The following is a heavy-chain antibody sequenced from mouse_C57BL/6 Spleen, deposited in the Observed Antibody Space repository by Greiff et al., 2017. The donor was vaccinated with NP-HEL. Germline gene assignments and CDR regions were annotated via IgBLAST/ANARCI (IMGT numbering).Heavy chain of an antibody. CDR2: FYPGSGSI. D-gene: IGHD1-1*01. J-gene: IGHJ4*01. CDR1: GYTFPEYT. Sequence: VQRVESGAELVKPGASVKLSCKASGYTFPEYTIHWVKQRSGQGLEWVGWFYPGSGSIKYNEKFKDKATLTADKSSSTVYMELSRLTSEDSAVYFCARHVYYYGSSYGMDYWGQGTSVTVSS. CDR3: ARHVYYYGSSYGMDY. V-gene: IGHV1-62-2*01.